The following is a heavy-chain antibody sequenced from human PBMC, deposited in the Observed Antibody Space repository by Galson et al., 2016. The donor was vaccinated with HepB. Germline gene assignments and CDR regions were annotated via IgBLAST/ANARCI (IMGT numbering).Heavy chain of an antibody. CDR1: GFSFSTYS. Sequence: SLRLSCAASGFSFSTYSMNWVRQAPGKGLEWVSSISSSDSYIYYADSVRGRFTISRDNAKNTLYLQMNSLRAEDTAVYYCARRMATITSFDYWGQGTLVTVAS. J-gene: IGHJ4*02. D-gene: IGHD5-24*01. CDR3: ARRMATITSFDY. V-gene: IGHV3-21*01. CDR2: ISSSDSYI.